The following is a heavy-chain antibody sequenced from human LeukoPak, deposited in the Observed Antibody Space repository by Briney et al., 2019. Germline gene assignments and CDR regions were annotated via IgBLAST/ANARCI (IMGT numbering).Heavy chain of an antibody. CDR3: ARELSSGWVY. CDR2: IGNSDET. J-gene: IGHJ4*02. V-gene: IGHV3-23*01. D-gene: IGHD6-19*01. CDR1: GFFFNTNA. Sequence: GGSLRLSCAASGFFFNTNAMSWVRQAPGMGLEWVAAIGNSDETYYADAVKGRFTISRDNSKNTLYLQMNSLRAEDTAVYYCARELSSGWVYWGQGTLVTVSS.